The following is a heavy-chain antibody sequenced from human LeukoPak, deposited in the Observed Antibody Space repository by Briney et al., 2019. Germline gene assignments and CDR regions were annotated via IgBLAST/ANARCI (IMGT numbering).Heavy chain of an antibody. J-gene: IGHJ6*02. CDR3: ARAMVEYHYGMDV. CDR2: INPDSGVT. V-gene: IGHV1-2*02. CDR1: GYTFSDYY. Sequence: ASVKVSCKASGYTFSDYYMHWVRQAPGQGLEWMRWINPDSGVTNHAQKFEGRVTMTRDTSISTVYMELSRLRSDDTAVYYCARAMVEYHYGMDVWGQGTTVTVSS. D-gene: IGHD3-10*01.